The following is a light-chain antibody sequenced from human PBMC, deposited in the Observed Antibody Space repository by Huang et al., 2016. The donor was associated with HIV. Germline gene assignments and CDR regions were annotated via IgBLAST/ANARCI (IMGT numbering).Light chain of an antibody. CDR3: MQGTRWPWT. J-gene: IGKJ1*01. Sequence: DVVMTQSPLSLPVTLGQPASISCRSSQSLVHSDGNTYLNWFQQRAGQSPRRLIYQVSNRDSGVPDRFSGSGSGTDFTLKISRVEAEDVGIYYCMQGTRWPWTFGQGTKVEIK. CDR2: QVS. CDR1: QSLVHSDGNTY. V-gene: IGKV2-30*02.